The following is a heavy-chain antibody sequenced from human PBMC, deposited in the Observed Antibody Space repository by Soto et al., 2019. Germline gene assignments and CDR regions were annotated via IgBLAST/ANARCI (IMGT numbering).Heavy chain of an antibody. CDR3: ANQDLEWSYYFDY. Sequence: EVQLLESGGGLVQPGGSLRLSCAASGFTFSSYAMSWVRQAPGKGLEWVSAISGSGGSTYYADSVKGRFTISRDNSKNTLYLQMNSMRAEDTAVYYCANQDLEWSYYFDYWGQGTLVTVSS. J-gene: IGHJ4*02. CDR2: ISGSGGST. V-gene: IGHV3-23*01. CDR1: GFTFSSYA. D-gene: IGHD3-3*01.